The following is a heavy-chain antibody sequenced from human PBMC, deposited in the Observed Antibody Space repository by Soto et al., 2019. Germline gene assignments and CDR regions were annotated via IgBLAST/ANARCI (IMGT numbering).Heavy chain of an antibody. J-gene: IGHJ5*02. V-gene: IGHV3-11*06. Sequence: QVQLVESGGGVVKPGGSLRLSCAASGFTFSDYYMNWIRQAPGKGLEWVSYISSSSTTSTSTNYADSVKGRFTISRDNAKNSMYLQMNSLRAEDTAVYYCARARGYDGDFSPSDPWGQGTLVTVSA. CDR1: GFTFSDYY. CDR2: ISSSSTTSTST. CDR3: ARARGYDGDFSPSDP. D-gene: IGHD4-17*01.